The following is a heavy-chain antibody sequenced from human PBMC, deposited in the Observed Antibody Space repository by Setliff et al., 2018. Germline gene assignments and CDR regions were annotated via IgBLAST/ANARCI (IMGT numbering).Heavy chain of an antibody. CDR2: MNPNSGST. CDR1: GYDFNGHD. Sequence: ASVKVSCETSGYDFNGHDINWVRQATGQGLEWIGWMNPNSGSTGFAQKFQGRVTLTRDITIYTAYMELSGLTSEDAAVYYCARGGDYYCLDYWGLGTLVTVSS. V-gene: IGHV1-8*01. CDR3: ARGGDYYCLDY. J-gene: IGHJ4*02. D-gene: IGHD3-22*01.